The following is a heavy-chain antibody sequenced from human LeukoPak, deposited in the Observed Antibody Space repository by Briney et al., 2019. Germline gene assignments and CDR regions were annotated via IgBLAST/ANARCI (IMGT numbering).Heavy chain of an antibody. CDR1: GGSISSGGYS. D-gene: IGHD3-22*01. CDR3: ASHYYDSSGYFDY. J-gene: IGHJ4*02. V-gene: IGHV4-30-2*01. Sequence: SETLSLTCTVPGGSISSGGYSWSWIRQPPGKGLEWIGYIYHSGSTYYNPSLKSRVTISVDRSKNQFSLKLSSVTAADTAVYYCASHYYDSSGYFDYWGQGTLVTVSS. CDR2: IYHSGST.